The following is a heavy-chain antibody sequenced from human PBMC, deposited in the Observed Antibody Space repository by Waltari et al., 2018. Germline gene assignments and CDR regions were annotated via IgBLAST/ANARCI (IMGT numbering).Heavy chain of an antibody. V-gene: IGHV3-49*04. CDR3: TRAGGPGWFDP. Sequence: EVQLVESGGGLVQPGRSLRLSCTASGFTFGDYAMSWVRQAPGKGLEWVGFIRSKAYGGTTEYAASVKGRFTISRDYSKSIAYLQMNSLKTEDTAVYYCTRAGGPGWFDPWGQETLVTVSS. CDR1: GFTFGDYA. CDR2: IRSKAYGGTT. D-gene: IGHD2-15*01. J-gene: IGHJ5*02.